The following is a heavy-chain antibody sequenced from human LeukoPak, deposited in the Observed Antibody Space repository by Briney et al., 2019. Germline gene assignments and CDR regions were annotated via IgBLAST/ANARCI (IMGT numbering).Heavy chain of an antibody. Sequence: GGSLRLSCAASGFTFTNYVMSWVRRAPGKGLEWVSGIGGDGDTTFYADSVKGRFTISRDNFRNTLYLQMNSLRAEDTAVYYCARDGGDFWSGYPLDYWGQGTLVTVSS. V-gene: IGHV3-23*01. D-gene: IGHD3-3*01. CDR3: ARDGGDFWSGYPLDY. J-gene: IGHJ4*02. CDR2: IGGDGDTT. CDR1: GFTFTNYV.